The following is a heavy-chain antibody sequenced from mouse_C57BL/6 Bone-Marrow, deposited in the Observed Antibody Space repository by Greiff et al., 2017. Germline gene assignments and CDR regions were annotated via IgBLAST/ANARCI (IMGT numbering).Heavy chain of an antibody. CDR3: ARPYYSNYWYFDV. Sequence: QVQLQQPGAELVKPGASVKMSCKASGYTFTSYWITWVKQRPGQGLEWIGDISPGSGSTNYNEKFQSKATLTVDTSSSTAYMQLSSLTSEDSAVYYCARPYYSNYWYFDVWGTGTTVTVSS. D-gene: IGHD2-5*01. CDR2: ISPGSGST. J-gene: IGHJ1*03. V-gene: IGHV1-55*01. CDR1: GYTFTSYW.